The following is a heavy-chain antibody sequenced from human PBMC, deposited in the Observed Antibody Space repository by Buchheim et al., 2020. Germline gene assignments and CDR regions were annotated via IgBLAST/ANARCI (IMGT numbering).Heavy chain of an antibody. J-gene: IGHJ6*02. CDR3: ARDYSSGYYYGGMDV. Sequence: QVQLVESGGGVVQPGRSLRLSCAASGFTFSSYAMHWVRQAPGKGLEWVAVISYDGSNKYYADSVKGRFTISRDNSKNTLYLQRNSLRAEDTAVYYCARDYSSGYYYGGMDVWGQGTT. CDR2: ISYDGSNK. CDR1: GFTFSSYA. V-gene: IGHV3-30-3*01. D-gene: IGHD3-22*01.